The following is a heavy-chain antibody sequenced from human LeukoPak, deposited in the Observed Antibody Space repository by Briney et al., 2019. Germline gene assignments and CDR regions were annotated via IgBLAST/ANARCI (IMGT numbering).Heavy chain of an antibody. CDR2: INEDGSEK. V-gene: IGHV3-7*01. CDR3: ARKSITGTTTGHFDC. CDR1: GFTFSTRW. J-gene: IGHJ4*02. Sequence: PGGSLRLSCAASGFTFSTRWMSWVRQAPGKGLEWVANINEDGSEKNYVESLKGRFTISRDNTKNSLYLQMNSLRDEDTAVYYCARKSITGTTTGHFDCWGQGTLVTVSS. D-gene: IGHD1-7*01.